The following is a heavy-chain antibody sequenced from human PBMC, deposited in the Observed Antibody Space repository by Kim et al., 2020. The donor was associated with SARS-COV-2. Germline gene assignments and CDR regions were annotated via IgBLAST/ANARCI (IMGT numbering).Heavy chain of an antibody. CDR2: IKNKANGGTS. D-gene: IGHD1-26*01. CDR3: ATESNSGSYYFDY. J-gene: IGHJ4*02. V-gene: IGHV3-49*03. CDR1: GFTFGDHT. Sequence: GGSLRLSCTTSGFTFGDHTMSWFRLAPGKGLEWVGFIKNKANGGTSKYAASVEGRFTISTDDSKSIAYLQMNSLQTEDTAVYHCATESNSGSYYFDYWGQGTLVTVSS.